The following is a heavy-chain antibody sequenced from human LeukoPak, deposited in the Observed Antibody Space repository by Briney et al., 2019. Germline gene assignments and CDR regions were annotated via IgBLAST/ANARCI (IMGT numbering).Heavy chain of an antibody. Sequence: GGSLRLSCAASGFTFSSYGMHWVRQAPGKGLEWVAFIRYDGSNKHYADSVKGRFTISRDNSKNTLYLQMNSLRAEDTAVYYCAKETIQYYDSSGYYNWFDPWGQGTLVTVSS. CDR2: IRYDGSNK. V-gene: IGHV3-30*02. CDR3: AKETIQYYDSSGYYNWFDP. J-gene: IGHJ5*02. CDR1: GFTFSSYG. D-gene: IGHD3-22*01.